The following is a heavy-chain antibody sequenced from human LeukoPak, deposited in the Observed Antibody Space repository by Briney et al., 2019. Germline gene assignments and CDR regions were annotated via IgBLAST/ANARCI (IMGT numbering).Heavy chain of an antibody. CDR3: AREGRGGFDS. CDR2: ISSTDNII. V-gene: IGHV3-11*04. J-gene: IGHJ4*02. Sequence: PGGSLRLSCAASGFTFSDSFMSWIRQAPGKGLEWVSYISSTDNIIYYADSVKGRFTISRDNAKNSLYLQMNSLRADDTAVYYCAREGRGGFDSWGQGTLVTVSS. CDR1: GFTFSDSF. D-gene: IGHD3-10*01.